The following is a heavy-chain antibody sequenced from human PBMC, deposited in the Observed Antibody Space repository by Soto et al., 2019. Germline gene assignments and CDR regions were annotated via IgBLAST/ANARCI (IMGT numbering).Heavy chain of an antibody. V-gene: IGHV3-23*01. CDR1: EFTFSNYA. D-gene: IGHD3-22*01. Sequence: GGSLRLSCAASEFTFSNYAMSWVREAPGKGLEWVSAISYGGGTTYYADSVKGRFTISRDNSKNTLYLQMNSLRAEDTAVYYCAKNPGYYYDSTGYHFDYWGQGTLVTVSS. CDR2: ISYGGGTT. CDR3: AKNPGYYYDSTGYHFDY. J-gene: IGHJ4*02.